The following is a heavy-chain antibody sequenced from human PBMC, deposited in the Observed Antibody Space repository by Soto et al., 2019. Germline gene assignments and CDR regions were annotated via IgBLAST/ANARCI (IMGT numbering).Heavy chain of an antibody. CDR2: IYYSGST. CDR3: ARQSTTVTLYYYYGMDV. Sequence: PSETLSLTCTVSGDAISRGGYYWSWLRQHPRKGLEWIGSIYYSGSTNYNPSLKSRVTISVDTSKNQFSLKLSSVTAADTAVYYCARQSTTVTLYYYYGMDVWGQGTTVTVSS. V-gene: IGHV4-39*01. CDR1: GDAISRGGYY. D-gene: IGHD4-17*01. J-gene: IGHJ6*02.